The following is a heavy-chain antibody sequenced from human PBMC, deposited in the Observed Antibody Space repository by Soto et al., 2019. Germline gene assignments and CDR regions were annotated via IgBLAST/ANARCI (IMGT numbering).Heavy chain of an antibody. CDR2: INAGNGNT. CDR3: ARAQYYYGSEQGFYYYHCMDV. Sequence: GASVKVSCKASGYTFTSYAMHWVRQAPGQRLEWMGWINAGNGNTKYSQKFQGRVTITRDTSASTAYMELSSLRSEDTAVYYCARAQYYYGSEQGFYYYHCMDVWGKGTTVTVSS. V-gene: IGHV1-3*01. J-gene: IGHJ6*03. D-gene: IGHD3-10*01. CDR1: GYTFTSYA.